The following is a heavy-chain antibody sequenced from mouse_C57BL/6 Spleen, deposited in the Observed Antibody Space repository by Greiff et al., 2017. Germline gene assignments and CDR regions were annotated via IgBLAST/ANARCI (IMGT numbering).Heavy chain of an antibody. Sequence: QVQLQQSGAELVRPGASVKLSCTASGYTFTDYYINWVKQRPGQGLEWIARIYPGSGNTSSNEKFKGKATLTSEKSSRHAYMQLSSLTAEDSAFYFFAREIGPGWYFDVWGTGTTVTVSS. J-gene: IGHJ1*03. CDR2: IYPGSGNT. CDR3: AREIGPGWYFDV. CDR1: GYTFTDYY. V-gene: IGHV1-76*01.